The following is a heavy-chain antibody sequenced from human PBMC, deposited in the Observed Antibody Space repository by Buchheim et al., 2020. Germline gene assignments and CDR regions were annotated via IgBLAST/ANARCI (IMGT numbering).Heavy chain of an antibody. CDR1: GFTFSSYW. V-gene: IGHV3-74*01. D-gene: IGHD2-15*01. J-gene: IGHJ4*02. Sequence: EVQLVESGGGLVQPGGSLRLSCAASGFTFSSYWMHWVRQAPGKGLVWVSRINSDGSSTRYPASAQGRFTISRDNAKTTLYPPMNSLRAEDTAVYYCARDAVVVAATKTYDYWGQGTL. CDR2: INSDGSST. CDR3: ARDAVVVAATKTYDY.